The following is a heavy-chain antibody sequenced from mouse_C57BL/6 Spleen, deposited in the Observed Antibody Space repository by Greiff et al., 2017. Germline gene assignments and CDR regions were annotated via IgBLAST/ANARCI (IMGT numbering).Heavy chain of an antibody. CDR1: GYTFTDYY. Sequence: VQLQQSGAELVRPGASVKLSCKASGYTFTDYYINWVKQRPGQGLEWIARIYPGSGNTYYNEKFKGKATLTAEKSSSTAYMQLSSLTSEDSAVYFCATIYYDYDAGFAYWGQGTLVTVSA. J-gene: IGHJ3*01. CDR3: ATIYYDYDAGFAY. CDR2: IYPGSGNT. V-gene: IGHV1-76*01. D-gene: IGHD2-4*01.